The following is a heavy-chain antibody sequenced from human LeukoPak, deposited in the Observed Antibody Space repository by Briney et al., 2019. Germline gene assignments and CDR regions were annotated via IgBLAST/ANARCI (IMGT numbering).Heavy chain of an antibody. J-gene: IGHJ4*02. V-gene: IGHV4-34*01. CDR2: IKHSGIT. Sequence: PSETLSLTCSVYGGSFSDYYWSWIRQPPGKGLEWIGEIKHSGITNYSPSLKSRVTISVDTSNNQFSMKLSSVTAADTAVYYCARGGRSYYDSSGYYYSWGQGILGTVSS. CDR1: GGSFSDYY. CDR3: ARGGRSYYDSSGYYYS. D-gene: IGHD3-22*01.